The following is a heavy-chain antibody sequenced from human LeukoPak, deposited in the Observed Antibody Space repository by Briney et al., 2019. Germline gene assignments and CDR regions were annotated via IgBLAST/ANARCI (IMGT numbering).Heavy chain of an antibody. J-gene: IGHJ6*03. CDR3: ARDFSRGSYKGRDYYMDV. CDR1: GFTFSSYS. Sequence: GGSLRLSCAASGFTFSSYSMNWVRQAPGKGLEWVSLIYSGGSTYYADSVKGRFTISRDNSKNTLYLQMNSLRAEDTAVYYCARDFSRGSYKGRDYYMDVWGKGTTVTVSS. D-gene: IGHD1-26*01. CDR2: IYSGGST. V-gene: IGHV3-66*01.